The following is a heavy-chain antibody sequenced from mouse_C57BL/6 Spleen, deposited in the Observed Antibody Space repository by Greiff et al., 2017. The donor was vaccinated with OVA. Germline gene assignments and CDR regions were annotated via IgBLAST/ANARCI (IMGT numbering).Heavy chain of an antibody. Sequence: VQLQQPGAELVRPGSSVKLSCKASGYTFTSYWMDWVKQRPGQGLEWIGNIYPSDSATHYNQKFKDKATLTVDKSSSTAYMQLSSLTSEDSAVYYCASGWLLRGYWGQGTLVTVSA. CDR2: IYPSDSAT. V-gene: IGHV1-61*01. D-gene: IGHD2-3*01. J-gene: IGHJ3*01. CDR1: GYTFTSYW. CDR3: ASGWLLRGY.